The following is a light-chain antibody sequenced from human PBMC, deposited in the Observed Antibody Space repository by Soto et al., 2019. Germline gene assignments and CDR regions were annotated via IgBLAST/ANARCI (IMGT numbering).Light chain of an antibody. J-gene: IGLJ1*01. V-gene: IGLV2-23*02. Sequence: QCVLTQPASVSGSRGQPFSISFTRATREGGKEHFGFYFVAWYQHHPGKVRKVLIYDDNKRPSGVSTRFSAYKSGNLESLTISGLQTQDEDDYYCCSYPDTTTLVFGTGTKVTVL. CDR3: CSYPDTTTLV. CDR1: TREGGKEHFGFYF. CDR2: DDN.